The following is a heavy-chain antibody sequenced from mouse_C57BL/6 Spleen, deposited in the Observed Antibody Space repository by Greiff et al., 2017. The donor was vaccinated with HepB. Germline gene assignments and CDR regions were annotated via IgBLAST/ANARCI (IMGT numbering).Heavy chain of an antibody. V-gene: IGHV3-6*01. CDR3: ARYYYGSSYGWYFDV. Sequence: DVKLQESGPGLVKPSQSLSLTCSVTGYSITSGYYWNWIRQFPGNKLEWMGYISYDGSNNYNPSLKNRISITRDTSKNQFFLKLNSVTTEDTATYYCARYYYGSSYGWYFDVWGTGTTVTVSS. CDR2: ISYDGSN. CDR1: GYSITSGYY. J-gene: IGHJ1*03. D-gene: IGHD1-1*01.